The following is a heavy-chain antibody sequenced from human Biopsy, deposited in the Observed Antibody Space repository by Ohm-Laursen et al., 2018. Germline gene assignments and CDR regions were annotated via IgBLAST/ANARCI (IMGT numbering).Heavy chain of an antibody. CDR1: GYAVTEFS. CDR2: FAPENGKT. D-gene: IGHD1-1*01. V-gene: IGHV1-24*01. CDR3: AADINVWNVNY. J-gene: IGHJ4*02. Sequence: SVKASCTVSGYAVTEFSMHWVRQAPGKGLEWMGGFAPENGKTTYAQKFQGRVDMTEDTSTDTAYMELSSLRSEDTAVYYCAADINVWNVNYWGQGTQVTVSS.